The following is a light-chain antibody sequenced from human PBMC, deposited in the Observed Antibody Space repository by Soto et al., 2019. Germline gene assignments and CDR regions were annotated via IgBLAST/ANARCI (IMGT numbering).Light chain of an antibody. CDR2: EVS. CDR1: SSDVGSYNL. V-gene: IGLV2-23*02. CDR3: CSYAGSSTLV. Sequence: QSVLTQPASVSGSPGQSITISCTGTSSDVGSYNLVSWYQQHPGKAPKLMISEVSKRPSGVSNRFSGSKSGNTASLTSSGLQAEDEADYYCCSYAGSSTLVFGTGTKLTVL. J-gene: IGLJ1*01.